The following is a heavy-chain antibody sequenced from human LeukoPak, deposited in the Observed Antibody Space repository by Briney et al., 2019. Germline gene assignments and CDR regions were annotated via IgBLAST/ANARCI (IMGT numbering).Heavy chain of an antibody. J-gene: IGHJ5*02. CDR3: ARGRQMVRGVIITPHWFDP. CDR1: GGSFSGYY. D-gene: IGHD3-10*01. CDR2: INHDGST. Sequence: SETLSLTCAVYGGSFSGYYWSWIRQPPGKGLEWIGEINHDGSTNYNPSLKSRVTISVDTSKNQFSLKLSSVTAADTAVYYCARGRQMVRGVIITPHWFDPWGQGTLVTVSS. V-gene: IGHV4-34*01.